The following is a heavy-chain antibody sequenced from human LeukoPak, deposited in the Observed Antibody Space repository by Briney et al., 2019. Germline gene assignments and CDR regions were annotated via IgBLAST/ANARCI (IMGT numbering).Heavy chain of an antibody. CDR1: GGSISSYY. Sequence: SETLPLTCTVSGGSISSYYWSWIRQPAGKGLEWIGRIYTSGSTNYNPSLKSRVTMSVDTSKNQFSLKLSSVTAADTAVYYCARVARYGSGSYYNFPYYYMDVWGKGTTVTISS. CDR2: IYTSGST. D-gene: IGHD3-10*01. V-gene: IGHV4-4*07. J-gene: IGHJ6*03. CDR3: ARVARYGSGSYYNFPYYYMDV.